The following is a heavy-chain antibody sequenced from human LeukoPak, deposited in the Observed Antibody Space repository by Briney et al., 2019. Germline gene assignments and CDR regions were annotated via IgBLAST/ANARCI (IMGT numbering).Heavy chain of an antibody. V-gene: IGHV4-4*07. CDR3: ARGSASGYDILTGYYSNYFDY. CDR1: GDSISRYY. D-gene: IGHD3-9*01. CDR2: IYNGGII. J-gene: IGHJ4*02. Sequence: KSSETLSLTCTVSGDSISRYYWSWIRQPAGKGLEWIGRIYNGGIITYNPSLKSRVTMSIDTSNNQFSLRLRFVTAADTAVYYCARGSASGYDILTGYYSNYFDYWGQGTLVTVSS.